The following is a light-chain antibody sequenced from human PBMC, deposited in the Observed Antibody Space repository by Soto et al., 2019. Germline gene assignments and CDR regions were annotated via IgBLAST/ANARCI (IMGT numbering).Light chain of an antibody. CDR3: CSYAGSYTWV. Sequence: QSVLTQPRSVSGSPGQSVTISCTGASRDVGHYNYVSWYQQHPGKAPKLMIYDVSERPSGVPDRFSGSKSGNTASLTISGLQAEDEADYYCCSYAGSYTWVFGGGTKVTVL. CDR2: DVS. J-gene: IGLJ3*02. V-gene: IGLV2-11*01. CDR1: SRDVGHYNY.